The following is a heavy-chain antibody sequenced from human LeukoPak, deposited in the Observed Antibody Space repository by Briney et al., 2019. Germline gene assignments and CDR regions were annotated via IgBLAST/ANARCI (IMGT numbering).Heavy chain of an antibody. CDR3: ARDNVRLGELSSQDAFDI. D-gene: IGHD3-16*02. CDR2: IIPIFGTA. V-gene: IGHV1-69*13. CDR1: GYTFTSNY. Sequence: SAKVSCKASGYTFTSNYMHWVRQAPGQGLEWMGGIIPIFGTANYAQKFQGRVTITADESTSTAYMELSSLRSEDTAVYYCARDNVRLGELSSQDAFDIWGQGTMVTVSS. J-gene: IGHJ3*02.